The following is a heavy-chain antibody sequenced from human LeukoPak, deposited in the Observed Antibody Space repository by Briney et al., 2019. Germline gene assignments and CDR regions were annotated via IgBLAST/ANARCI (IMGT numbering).Heavy chain of an antibody. J-gene: IGHJ6*03. CDR1: GFTFSSCS. CDR2: ISSGSSYI. V-gene: IGHV3-21*01. Sequence: GGSLRPSCAALGFTFSSCSMNWGRKAPGKGLEWVSSISSGSSYIYNADSVKGRFTISRDNAKNSLYLQMNSLRAEDTAVYYCARAAVSYDFWSGYYEGYYYYMDVWGKGTTVTVSS. CDR3: ARAAVSYDFWSGYYEGYYYYMDV. D-gene: IGHD3-3*01.